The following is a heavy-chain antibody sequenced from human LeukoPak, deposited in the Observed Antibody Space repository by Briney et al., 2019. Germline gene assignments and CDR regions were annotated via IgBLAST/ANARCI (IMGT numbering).Heavy chain of an antibody. V-gene: IGHV3-48*04. CDR2: ISSSGSTI. CDR3: ARAYYYDSSGSGY. J-gene: IGHJ4*02. CDR1: GFTFSSYA. Sequence: GGSLRLSCAASGFTFSSYAMSWVRQAPGKGLEWVSYISSSGSTIYYADSVKGRFTISRDNAKNSLYLQMNSLRAEDTAVYYCARAYYYDSSGSGYWGQGTLVTVSS. D-gene: IGHD3-22*01.